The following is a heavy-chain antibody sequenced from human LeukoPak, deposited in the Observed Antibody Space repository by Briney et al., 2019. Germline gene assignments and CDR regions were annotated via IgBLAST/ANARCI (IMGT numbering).Heavy chain of an antibody. Sequence: AGGSLRLSCAASGFTLSSYAMSWVRQAPGKGLEWVSAISDTGNTYHADSVKGRFTISRDNSKNTLYLQMNSLRAEDTALYYCAKGSKALLFTRDYYMDVWGKGTTVTISS. J-gene: IGHJ6*03. CDR2: ISDTGNT. D-gene: IGHD2/OR15-2a*01. CDR1: GFTLSSYA. CDR3: AKGSKALLFTRDYYMDV. V-gene: IGHV3-23*01.